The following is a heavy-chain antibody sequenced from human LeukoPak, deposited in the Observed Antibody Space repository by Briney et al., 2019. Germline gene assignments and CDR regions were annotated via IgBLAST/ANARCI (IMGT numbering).Heavy chain of an antibody. J-gene: IGHJ4*02. D-gene: IGHD6-13*01. V-gene: IGHV4-34*01. CDR1: GGSFSGYY. CDR2: INHSGST. CDR3: ARVRVSSSWLDY. Sequence: PSETLSLTCAVYGGSFSGYYWSWIRQPPGKGLEWIGEINHSGSTNYNPSLKSRVTMSVDTSKNQFSLKLSSVTAADTAVYYCARVRVSSSWLDYWGQGTLVTVSS.